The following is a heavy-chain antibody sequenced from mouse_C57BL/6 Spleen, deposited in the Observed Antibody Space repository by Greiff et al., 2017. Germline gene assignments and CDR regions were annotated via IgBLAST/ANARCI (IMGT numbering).Heavy chain of an antibody. Sequence: VMLVESGPGLVAPSQSLSITCTVSGFSLTSYGVHWVRQPPGKGLEWLVVIWSDGRTTYNSARKSRLSISKDNTKIQVFLKMSSIQADETTMYYFARQAYDYYAMDYWGQGTSVTVSS. D-gene: IGHD6-5*01. CDR2: IWSDGRT. CDR1: GFSLTSYG. J-gene: IGHJ4*01. V-gene: IGHV2-6-1*01. CDR3: ARQAYDYYAMDY.